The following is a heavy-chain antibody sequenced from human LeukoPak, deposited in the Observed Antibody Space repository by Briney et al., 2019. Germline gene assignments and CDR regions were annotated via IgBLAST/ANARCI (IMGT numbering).Heavy chain of an antibody. J-gene: IGHJ6*02. CDR1: GYTFTSYG. CDR2: ISAYNGNT. D-gene: IGHD3-10*01. Sequence: ASVKVSCKASGYTFTSYGISWVRQAPGQGLEWMGWISAYNGNTNYAQKFQGRVTITRDTSASTAYMELSSLRSEDTAVYYCAREYGSGRSYYYGMDVWGQGTLVTVSS. V-gene: IGHV1-18*01. CDR3: AREYGSGRSYYYGMDV.